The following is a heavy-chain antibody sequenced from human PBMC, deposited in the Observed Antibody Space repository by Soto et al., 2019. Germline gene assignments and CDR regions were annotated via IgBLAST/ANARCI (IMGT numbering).Heavy chain of an antibody. D-gene: IGHD3-10*01. Sequence: SVKVSCKVSGGTFSSYAISWVRQAPGQGLEWMGGIIPIFGTANYAQKFQGRVTITADESTSTAYMELSSLRSEDTAVYYCAASSGSYVGYFDYWGQGTLVTVSS. CDR1: GGTFSSYA. V-gene: IGHV1-69*13. J-gene: IGHJ4*02. CDR2: IIPIFGTA. CDR3: AASSGSYVGYFDY.